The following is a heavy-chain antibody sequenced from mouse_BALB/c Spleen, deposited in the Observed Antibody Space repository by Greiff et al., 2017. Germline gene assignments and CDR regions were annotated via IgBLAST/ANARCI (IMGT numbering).Heavy chain of an antibody. J-gene: IGHJ4*01. V-gene: IGHV5-4*02. CDR3: ARDLIYYYGSRNYYAMDY. CDR1: GFTFSDYY. D-gene: IGHD1-1*01. CDR2: ISDGGSYT. Sequence: EVQRVESGGGLVKPGGSLKLSCAASGFTFSDYYMYWVRQTPEKRLEWVATISDGGSYTYYPDSVKGRFTISRDNAKNNLYLQMSSLKSEDTAMYYCARDLIYYYGSRNYYAMDYWGQGTSVTVSS.